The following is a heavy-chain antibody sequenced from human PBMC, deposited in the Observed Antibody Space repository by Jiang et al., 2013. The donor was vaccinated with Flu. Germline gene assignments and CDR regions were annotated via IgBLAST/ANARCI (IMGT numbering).Heavy chain of an antibody. D-gene: IGHD5-18*01. CDR1: GYTITDYF. CDR2: ISPKGDTT. CDR3: ATDPDTPMPIDF. Sequence: GAEVKKPGASVKVSCKPSGYTITDYFIHWVRQAPAQGLEWMGWISPKGDTTDYAPKFQDRVTMTRDTSIGTAYMELSGLTSDDTAVYYCATDPDTPMPIDFWGQGTLVTVSS. J-gene: IGHJ4*02. V-gene: IGHV1-2*02.